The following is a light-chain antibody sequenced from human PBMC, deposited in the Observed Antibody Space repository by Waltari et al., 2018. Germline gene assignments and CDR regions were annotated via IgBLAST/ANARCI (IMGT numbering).Light chain of an antibody. CDR2: RND. V-gene: IGLV1-47*01. Sequence: QSVLTQPPSASGTPGQRVTIYCSGSSSPIGSNYVYWYQPLPGTAPKLLIYRNDQRPSGVPDRFSGSKSGTSASLAISELRSEDEADYYCVAWDDSLSATVFGGGTKLTVL. J-gene: IGLJ3*02. CDR1: SSPIGSNY. CDR3: VAWDDSLSATV.